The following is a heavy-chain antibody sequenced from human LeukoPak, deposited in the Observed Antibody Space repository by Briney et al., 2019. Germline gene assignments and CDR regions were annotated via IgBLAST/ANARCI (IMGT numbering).Heavy chain of an antibody. CDR2: IYSGGNT. CDR1: GFTVSINS. CDR3: ANDGAYYDSRSDAFDI. V-gene: IGHV3-53*01. D-gene: IGHD3-22*01. Sequence: GGSLRLSCTVSGFTVSINSMSWVRQAPGKGLEWVSFIYSGGNTHYSDSVKGRFAISRDNSKNTLYLQMNSLRAEDTAVYYCANDGAYYDSRSDAFDIWGQGTMVTVSS. J-gene: IGHJ3*02.